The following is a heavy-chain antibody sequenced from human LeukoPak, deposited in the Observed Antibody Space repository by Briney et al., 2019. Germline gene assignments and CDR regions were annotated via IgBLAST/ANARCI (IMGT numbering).Heavy chain of an antibody. V-gene: IGHV4-39*01. CDR2: IYYTGNT. Sequence: PSETLSLTCTVSGVSISSSNSYWGWIRQPPGKGLEWIGSIYYTGNTYYNASLKSRVTISIDTSKNQFSLKLSSVTAADTAVYYCARHTITMAGFDYWGQGTLVTVSS. CDR3: ARHTITMAGFDY. J-gene: IGHJ4*02. D-gene: IGHD3-10*01. CDR1: GVSISSSNSY.